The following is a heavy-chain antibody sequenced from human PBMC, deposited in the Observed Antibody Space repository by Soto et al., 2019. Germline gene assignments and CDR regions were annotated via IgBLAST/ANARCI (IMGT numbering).Heavy chain of an antibody. V-gene: IGHV4-34*01. CDR2: INHSGST. J-gene: IGHJ4*02. CDR3: ARDKITGLFDY. D-gene: IGHD2-8*02. Sequence: QVQLQQWGAGLLKPSETLSLTCAVYGGSFSGYYWTWIRQPPGTGLEWIGEINHSGSTNYNPSLQSRVTMSVATSKNPFPLKLPSVTAADTAVYYCARDKITGLFDYWGQGTLGTVSS. CDR1: GGSFSGYY.